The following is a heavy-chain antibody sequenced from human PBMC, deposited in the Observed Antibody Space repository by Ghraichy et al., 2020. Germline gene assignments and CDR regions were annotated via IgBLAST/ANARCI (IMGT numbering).Heavy chain of an antibody. CDR2: IYTGGRA. J-gene: IGHJ4*02. CDR3: VGADPNSSNWSWVY. CDR1: GFSVSSTY. Sequence: GETLNISCAVSGFSVSSTYMSWVRQAPGKGLEWVSIIYTGGRAFYGDSVKGRLIISRDNSKNTLYLQMSSLRAEDTAVYYCVGADPNSSNWSWVYWGQGTLVTGSS. D-gene: IGHD6-13*01. V-gene: IGHV3-53*01.